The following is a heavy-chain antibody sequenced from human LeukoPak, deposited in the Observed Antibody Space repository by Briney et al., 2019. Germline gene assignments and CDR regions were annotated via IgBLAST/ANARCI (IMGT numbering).Heavy chain of an antibody. CDR2: IWYDGSKK. CDR3: ARDTYDSSGYSYGIY. Sequence: GGSLRLSCAASGFTFSSYGMHWVRQAPGKGLEWVADIWYDGSKKYYADSVKGRFTISRDNSKNTLYLQMNGLRAEDTAVYYCARDTYDSSGYSYGIYWGQGTLVTVSS. D-gene: IGHD3-22*01. J-gene: IGHJ4*02. V-gene: IGHV3-33*01. CDR1: GFTFSSYG.